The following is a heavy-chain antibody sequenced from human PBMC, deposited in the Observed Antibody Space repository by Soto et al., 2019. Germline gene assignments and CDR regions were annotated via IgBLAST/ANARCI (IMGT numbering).Heavy chain of an antibody. J-gene: IGHJ4*02. CDR2: ISSSSSYI. CDR3: ARDSDFWSGYPDY. D-gene: IGHD3-3*01. CDR1: GFTFSSYS. Sequence: EVQLVESGGGLVKPGGSLRLSCAASGFTFSSYSMNWVRQAPGKGLEWVSSISSSSSYIYHANSVKGRFTISRDNAKNSLYLQMNSLRAEDTAVYYCARDSDFWSGYPDYWGQGTLVTVSS. V-gene: IGHV3-21*01.